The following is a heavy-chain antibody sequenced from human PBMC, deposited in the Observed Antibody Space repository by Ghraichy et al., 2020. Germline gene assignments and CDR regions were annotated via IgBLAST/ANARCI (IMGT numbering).Heavy chain of an antibody. CDR2: INHSGST. J-gene: IGHJ6*04. CDR3: ATGTGYSLGSRWYYYGMDV. Sequence: SETLSLTCSVYGGSFRGNYWTWIRQAPEKGLEWIGEINHSGSTNYNPSLKSRVTISVDMSKNQFSRRLSSVTAADTAVYYCATGTGYSLGSRWYYYGMDVRGKGTTFIDSS. D-gene: IGHD5-18*01. V-gene: IGHV4-34*01. CDR1: GGSFRGNY.